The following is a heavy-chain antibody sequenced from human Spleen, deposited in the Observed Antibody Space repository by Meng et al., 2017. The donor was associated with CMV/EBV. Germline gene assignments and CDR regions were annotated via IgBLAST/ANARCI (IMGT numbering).Heavy chain of an antibody. CDR1: GGSVSSSSYY. D-gene: IGHD6-19*01. CDR3: ALGYSSPNFDY. J-gene: IGHJ4*02. V-gene: IGHV4-39*01. CDR2: IYYSGST. Sequence: CTGSGGSVSSSSYYWGWIRQPPGRGLGWIGSIYYSGSTYYNPSLKSRVTISVDTSKNQLSLKLSSVTAADTAVYYCALGYSSPNFDYWGQGTLVTVS.